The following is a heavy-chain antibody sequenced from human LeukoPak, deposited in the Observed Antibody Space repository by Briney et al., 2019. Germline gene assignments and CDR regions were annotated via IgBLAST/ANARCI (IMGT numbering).Heavy chain of an antibody. V-gene: IGHV3-11*06. CDR2: ISSSSSYT. Sequence: GGSLRLSCAGSGFSFGGYWMSWVRQAPGKGLEWVSYISSSSSYTNYADSVKGRFTISRDNAKNSLYLQMNSLRAEDTAVYYCARDKVGIAVAGLYYYYGMDVWGQETTVTVSS. D-gene: IGHD6-19*01. J-gene: IGHJ6*02. CDR1: GFSFGGYW. CDR3: ARDKVGIAVAGLYYYYGMDV.